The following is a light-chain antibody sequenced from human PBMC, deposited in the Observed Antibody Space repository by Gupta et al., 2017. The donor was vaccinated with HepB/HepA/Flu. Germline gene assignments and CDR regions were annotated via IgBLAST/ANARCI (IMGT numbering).Light chain of an antibody. J-gene: IGLJ3*02. CDR2: DVT. CDR3: NSYTTISTWV. CDR1: SSDVGNYNY. Sequence: QSALPQPASVPGSPGQSITISCTGTSSDVGNYNYISWYQHHPGKAPKLIIYDVTNRPSGVANRCAGSKSGKTASLPISGLQAGDEADYDCNSYTTISTWVFGGGTRLTGL. V-gene: IGLV2-14*03.